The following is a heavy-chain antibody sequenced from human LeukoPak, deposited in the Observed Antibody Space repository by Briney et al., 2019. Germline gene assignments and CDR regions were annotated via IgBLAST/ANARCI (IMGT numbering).Heavy chain of an antibody. Sequence: GGSLRLSCAASGFTFDDNTMHWVRQTPGRGLEWVSFITWKSHRTHYADSVRGRFTVSRDNSKDSMHLKMNSLKTEDTGLYHCASEVGYRSLGYLGQGTLVTVSS. CDR1: GFTFDDNT. J-gene: IGHJ4*02. V-gene: IGHV3-43*01. D-gene: IGHD3-3*01. CDR3: ASEVGYRSLGY. CDR2: ITWKSHRT.